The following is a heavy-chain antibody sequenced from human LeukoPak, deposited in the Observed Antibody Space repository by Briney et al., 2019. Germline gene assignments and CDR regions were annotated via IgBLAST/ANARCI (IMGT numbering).Heavy chain of an antibody. CDR1: GFTFSSNW. CDR2: IKQGGSEK. J-gene: IGHJ4*02. V-gene: IGHV3-7*03. Sequence: PGGSLRLSCEASGFTFSSNWMSWVRQGPGKGREWVANIKQGGSEKYYVDSVKGRFTISRDNAKNSLYLQMNSLRAEDTAVYYCAKSPRSSGWSFDYWGQGTLVTVSS. D-gene: IGHD6-19*01. CDR3: AKSPRSSGWSFDY.